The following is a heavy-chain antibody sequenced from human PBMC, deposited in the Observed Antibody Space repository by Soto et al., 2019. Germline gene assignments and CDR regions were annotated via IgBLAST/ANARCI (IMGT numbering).Heavy chain of an antibody. D-gene: IGHD6-19*01. Sequence: QLHLQESGPGLVKPSETLSLTCTVSGGSISSSSYYWGWIRQPPGKGLEWIGSIYYTGITHYNPSLKSRATISIDTPKNHFSLNLNSVTATDTAVYYCARPARQDTVAGNYWGQGTLVTVSS. CDR2: IYYTGIT. CDR1: GGSISSSSYY. V-gene: IGHV4-39*02. CDR3: ARPARQDTVAGNY. J-gene: IGHJ4*02.